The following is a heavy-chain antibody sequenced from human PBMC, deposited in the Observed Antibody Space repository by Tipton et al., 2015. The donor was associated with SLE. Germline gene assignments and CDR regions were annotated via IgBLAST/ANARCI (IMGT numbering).Heavy chain of an antibody. CDR1: GFTFSSYA. CDR3: ASELTQDYFDS. J-gene: IGHJ4*02. V-gene: IGHV3-30*04. CDR2: ISYDGSNK. Sequence: SLRLSCAASGFTFSSYAMHWVRQAPGKGLEWVAVISYDGSNKYYANSVKGRFTISRDNSKNTLYLQMNSLRAEDTAVFYCASELTQDYFDSWGQGTLVTVSS.